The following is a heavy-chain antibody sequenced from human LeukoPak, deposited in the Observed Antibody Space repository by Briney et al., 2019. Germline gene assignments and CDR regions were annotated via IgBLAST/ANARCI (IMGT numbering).Heavy chain of an antibody. Sequence: KESGPTLVKPTQTLTLTCTLSGFSLSTGGVGVGWIRQPPGKALEWLALIYWDDDKRYSPSLKSRLTITKDTSKNQVVLTMTNMDPVDAATYYCAHAPPHDYGDSYNWFDPWGQGTLVTVSS. D-gene: IGHD4-17*01. CDR1: GFSLSTGGVG. CDR3: AHAPPHDYGDSYNWFDP. J-gene: IGHJ5*02. V-gene: IGHV2-5*02. CDR2: IYWDDDK.